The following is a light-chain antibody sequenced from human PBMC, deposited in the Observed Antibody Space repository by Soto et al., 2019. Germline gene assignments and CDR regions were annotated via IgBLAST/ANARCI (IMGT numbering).Light chain of an antibody. J-gene: IGLJ2*01. CDR1: SSDVGGYNY. CDR2: EVS. CDR3: SSYTGSSTRLV. V-gene: IGLV2-14*01. Sequence: QSALTQPASVSGSPGQSITISCTGTSSDVGGYNYVSWYQQHPGKAPKLMIYEVSNRPSGVSNRFSGSKSGNTASLTISGLQAEDEADYYCSSYTGSSTRLVFGGGTKLTVL.